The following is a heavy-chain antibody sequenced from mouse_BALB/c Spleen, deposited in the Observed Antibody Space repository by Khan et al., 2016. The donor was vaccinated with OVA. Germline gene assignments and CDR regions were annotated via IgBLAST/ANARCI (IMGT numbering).Heavy chain of an antibody. CDR3: VRNIEYSGFDY. D-gene: IGHD3-1*01. CDR2: IRNKANGYSS. V-gene: IGHV7-3*02. CDR1: GFTFTDYY. J-gene: IGHJ2*01. Sequence: EVELVESGGGLVQPGGSLGLSCATSGFTFTDYYMSWVRQPPGKALEWLGFIRNKANGYSSEYSASVKGRFTISRDNSQSNPDLLMYTLRTEDSATYYCVRNIEYSGFDYWGQGTTLTVSS.